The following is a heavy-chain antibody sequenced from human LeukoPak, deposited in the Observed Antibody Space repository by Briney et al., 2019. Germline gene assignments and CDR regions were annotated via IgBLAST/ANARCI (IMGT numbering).Heavy chain of an antibody. V-gene: IGHV1-18*01. CDR1: GYTFTSYG. D-gene: IGHD2-15*01. J-gene: IGHJ6*02. CDR3: ARDHYCSGGSCYYYCGMDV. CDR2: MSAYNGNT. Sequence: ASVKVSCKASGYTFTSYGISWVRQAPGQGLEWMGWMSAYNGNTNYAQKLQGRVTMTTDTSTSTAYMELRSLRSDDTAVYYCARDHYCSGGSCYYYCGMDVWGQGTTVTVSS.